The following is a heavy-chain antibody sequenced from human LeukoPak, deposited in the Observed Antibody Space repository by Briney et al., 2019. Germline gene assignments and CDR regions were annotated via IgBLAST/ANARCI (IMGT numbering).Heavy chain of an antibody. D-gene: IGHD7-27*01. Sequence: SQTLSLTCAISGDSVSSNSAAWTWIRQSPSRGLEWLGRTYYWSKWYNDYAVSVKSRITINTDTSKNQFSLQLNSVTPEDTAIYYCVRDVNWGKLLSWGQGTLVTVSS. V-gene: IGHV6-1*01. J-gene: IGHJ5*02. CDR3: VRDVNWGKLLS. CDR2: TYYWSKWYN. CDR1: GDSVSSNSAA.